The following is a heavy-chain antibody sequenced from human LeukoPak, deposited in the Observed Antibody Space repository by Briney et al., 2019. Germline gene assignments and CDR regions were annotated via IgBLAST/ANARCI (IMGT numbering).Heavy chain of an antibody. V-gene: IGHV3-30*18. D-gene: IGHD2-15*01. CDR2: ISYDGSNK. Sequence: GGSLRLSCAASGFTFSSYAMSWVRQAPGKGLEWVAVISYDGSNKYYADSVKGRFTISRDNSKNTLYLQMNSLRAEDTAVYYCAKDRGRGVRVFDYWGQGTLVTVSS. J-gene: IGHJ4*02. CDR1: GFTFSSYA. CDR3: AKDRGRGVRVFDY.